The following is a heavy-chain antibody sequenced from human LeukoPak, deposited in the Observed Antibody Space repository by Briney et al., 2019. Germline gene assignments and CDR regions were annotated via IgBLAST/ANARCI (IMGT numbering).Heavy chain of an antibody. CDR3: ASYNSGALDS. V-gene: IGHV3-74*01. Sequence: SGGSLRLSCAASGFTFSSYWMHWVRQPPGKGLVWVSRINIDGSSVIYADSVKGQFTISRDNAKNTLYLQMNSLRAEDTAIYYCASYNSGALDSWGQGTLVTVSS. J-gene: IGHJ4*02. CDR1: GFTFSSYW. D-gene: IGHD1-20*01. CDR2: INIDGSSV.